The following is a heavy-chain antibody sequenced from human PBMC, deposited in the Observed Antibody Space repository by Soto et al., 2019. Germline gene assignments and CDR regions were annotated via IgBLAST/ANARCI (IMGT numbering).Heavy chain of an antibody. V-gene: IGHV3-33*01. D-gene: IGHD1-26*01. J-gene: IGHJ4*02. Sequence: VQLVESGGGVVQPGRSLRLSCAASGFTFRTYGMYWVRQAPGKGLEWVAVIWYDASTKYYAESVKGRFTISRDNSENSLYLQMNRRRAEDTAVYYCARGRVDGGELDLWGQGTLVTVSS. CDR3: ARGRVDGGELDL. CDR1: GFTFRTYG. CDR2: IWYDASTK.